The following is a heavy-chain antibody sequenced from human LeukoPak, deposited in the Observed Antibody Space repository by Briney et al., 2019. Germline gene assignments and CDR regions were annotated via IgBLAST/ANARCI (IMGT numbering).Heavy chain of an antibody. CDR2: IYTSGST. J-gene: IGHJ3*02. CDR3: ARDYGDYRVGAFDI. V-gene: IGHV4-4*07. Sequence: PSETLSLTCSVSGGSISSYYWNWIRQPAGKGLEWIGRIYTSGSTNYNPSLKGRVTMSVDTSKNQFFLKVTSVTAADTAVYYCARDYGDYRVGAFDIWGQGTMVTVSS. CDR1: GGSISSYY. D-gene: IGHD4-17*01.